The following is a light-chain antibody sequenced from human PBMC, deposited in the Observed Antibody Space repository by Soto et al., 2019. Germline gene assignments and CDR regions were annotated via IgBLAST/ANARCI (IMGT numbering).Light chain of an antibody. Sequence: EIVLTQSPGTLSLSPGERATLSCRASQSVSSSSLAWYQQKPGQAPRLSIYGASSRATGIPDRFSGSGSGTDFTLTISRLEPEDFAVYYCQQYGSSPLLTFGGGTKVEIK. CDR1: QSVSSSS. V-gene: IGKV3-20*01. J-gene: IGKJ4*01. CDR2: GAS. CDR3: QQYGSSPLLT.